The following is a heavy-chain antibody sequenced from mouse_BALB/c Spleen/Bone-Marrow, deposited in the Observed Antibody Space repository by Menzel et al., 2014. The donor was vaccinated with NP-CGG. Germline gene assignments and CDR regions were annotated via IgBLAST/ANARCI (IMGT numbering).Heavy chain of an antibody. J-gene: IGHJ4*01. CDR2: IDPSTTET. CDR3: ARWTLALDY. V-gene: IGHV1-59*01. CDR1: GYTFTTYW. Sequence: QVQLKDPGPELVRPGTSEKMSCKASGYTFTTYWMHWVKQRPGQGLEWIGMIDPSTTETKLNQKFKDKATLNVDKSSNTAYMQLSSLTSEDSAVFYCARWTLALDYWGQGTSVTVSS.